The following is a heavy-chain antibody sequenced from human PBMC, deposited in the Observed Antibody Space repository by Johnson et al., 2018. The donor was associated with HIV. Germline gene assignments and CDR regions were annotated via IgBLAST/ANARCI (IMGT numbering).Heavy chain of an antibody. CDR3: ARDSRYNNYGGGSVGAFDI. D-gene: IGHD4-11*01. J-gene: IGHJ3*02. CDR1: GFTFSSYG. CDR2: IYSSGTT. V-gene: IGHV3-66*02. Sequence: EVQLVESGGGLVQPGRSLRLSCAASGFTFSSYGMSWVRQAPGKGLEWVSLIYSSGTTDYADSVQGRFTISRDNSKNTLYLQMNSLRTEDTAVYYCARDSRYNNYGGGSVGAFDIWGQGTMVTVSS.